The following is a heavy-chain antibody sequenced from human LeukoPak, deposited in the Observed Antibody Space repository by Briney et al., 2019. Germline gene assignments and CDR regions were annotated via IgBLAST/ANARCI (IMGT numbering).Heavy chain of an antibody. CDR3: ATVLGGTTFGVDI. CDR2: INPNSGGT. D-gene: IGHD1-7*01. CDR1: GYTFTGYY. Sequence: ASVKVSCKASGYTFTGYYMHWVRQAPGQGLEWMGWINPNSGGTNYAQKFQGRVTMTRDTSISTAYMELSGLRSDDTAVYYCATVLGGTTFGVDIWGQGTMVTVSS. V-gene: IGHV1-2*02. J-gene: IGHJ3*02.